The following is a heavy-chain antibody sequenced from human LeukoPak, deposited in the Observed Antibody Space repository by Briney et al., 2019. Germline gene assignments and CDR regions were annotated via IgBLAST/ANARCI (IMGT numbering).Heavy chain of an antibody. D-gene: IGHD5-18*01. J-gene: IGHJ5*02. CDR2: IYHSGST. CDR3: AREPASTAMVLVRWFDP. CDR1: GGSISSSNW. V-gene: IGHV4-4*02. Sequence: PSETLSLTCAVSGGSISSSNWWSWVRQPPGKGLEWIGEIYHSGSTNYNPSLKSRVTISVDKSKNQFSLKLSSVTAADTAVYYCAREPASTAMVLVRWFDPWGQGTLVTVSS.